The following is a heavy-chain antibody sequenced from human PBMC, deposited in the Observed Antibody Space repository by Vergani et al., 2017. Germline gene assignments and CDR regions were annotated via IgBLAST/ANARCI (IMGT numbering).Heavy chain of an antibody. V-gene: IGHV4-30-2*01. J-gene: IGHJ3*02. CDR2: IYHSGST. D-gene: IGHD3-10*01. CDR1: GGSISSGGYS. CDR3: ARGGYYGSGSYPDAFDI. Sequence: QLQLQESGSGLVKPSQTLSLTCAVSGGSISSGGYSWSWIRQPPGKGLEWIGYIYHSGSTYYNPSLKSRVTISVDRSKNQFSLKLSAVTAADTAVYYCARGGYYGSGSYPDAFDIGGQGTMVTVSS.